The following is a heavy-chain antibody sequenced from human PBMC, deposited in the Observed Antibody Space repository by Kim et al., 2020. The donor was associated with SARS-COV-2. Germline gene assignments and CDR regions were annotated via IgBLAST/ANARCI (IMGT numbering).Heavy chain of an antibody. D-gene: IGHD3-10*01. Sequence: TKSSPTIQGRVTITRDSSATTVYMELTSLTSEDTAVYYCARDLWSRQFDYWGQGTLVTVSS. CDR3: ARDLWSRQFDY. J-gene: IGHJ4*02. V-gene: IGHV1-3*01. CDR2: T.